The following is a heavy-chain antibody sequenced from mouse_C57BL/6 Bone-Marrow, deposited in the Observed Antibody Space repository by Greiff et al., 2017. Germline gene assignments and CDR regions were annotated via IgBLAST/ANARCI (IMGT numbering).Heavy chain of an antibody. D-gene: IGHD1-1*01. CDR3: ARRITTVVPPWSFDV. J-gene: IGHJ1*03. V-gene: IGHV5-17*01. CDR2: ISSGSSTI. CDR1: GFTFSDYG. Sequence: EVKVVESGGGLVKPGGSLKLSCAASGFTFSDYGMHWVRQAPEKGLEWVAYISSGSSTIYYADTVKGRFTISRDNAKNTLFLQMTSLRSEDTAMYYCARRITTVVPPWSFDVWGTGTTVTVSS.